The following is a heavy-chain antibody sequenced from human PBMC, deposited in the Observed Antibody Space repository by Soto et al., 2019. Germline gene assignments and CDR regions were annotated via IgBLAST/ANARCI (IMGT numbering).Heavy chain of an antibody. Sequence: PGGSLRLSCAASGFRFDDYNIHWVRQAPGKGLEWVSLITWNGGNTYYADSVKGRFTISRDGTTKSVSLQMTGLKTEDTGLYYCARETLSFGSALDVWGQGTTVTVSS. CDR3: ARETLSFGSALDV. D-gene: IGHD3-3*01. V-gene: IGHV3-43*01. CDR1: GFRFDDYN. CDR2: ITWNGGNT. J-gene: IGHJ6*02.